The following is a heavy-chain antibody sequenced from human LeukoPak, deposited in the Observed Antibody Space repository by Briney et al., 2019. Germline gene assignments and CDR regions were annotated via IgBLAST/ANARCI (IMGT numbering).Heavy chain of an antibody. J-gene: IGHJ4*02. CDR1: GGTFSSYA. D-gene: IGHD2-2*01. CDR2: IIPIFGTA. Sequence: SVKVSCKASGGTFSSYAISWVRQAPGQGLEWMGRIIPIFGTANYAQKFQGRVTITTDESTSTAYMELSSLRSEDTAVYYCARPRMVPAATVDFYFDYWGQGTLVTVSS. CDR3: ARPRMVPAATVDFYFDY. V-gene: IGHV1-69*05.